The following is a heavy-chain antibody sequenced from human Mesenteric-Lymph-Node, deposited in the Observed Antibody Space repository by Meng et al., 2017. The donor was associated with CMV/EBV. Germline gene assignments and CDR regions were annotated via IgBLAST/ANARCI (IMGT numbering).Heavy chain of an antibody. V-gene: IGHV3-43*01. CDR1: GFTFDDYT. J-gene: IGHJ4*02. D-gene: IGHD1-26*01. CDR3: TNGGKYYEYYFDY. Sequence: GESLKISCVASGFTFDDYTMHWVRQAPGKGLEWVSLISWDGSTTNYADSVKGRFTISRDNSKNSLYLQMNSLRTEDTALYYCTNGGKYYEYYFDYWGQGTLVTVSS. CDR2: ISWDGSTT.